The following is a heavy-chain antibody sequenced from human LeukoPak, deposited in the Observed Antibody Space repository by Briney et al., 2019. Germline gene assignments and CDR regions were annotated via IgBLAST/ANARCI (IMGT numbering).Heavy chain of an antibody. J-gene: IGHJ4*02. CDR1: GGSMSSYY. Sequence: SETLSLTCTVSGGSMSSYYWSWIRLPPGKGPEWIGYIYYSGSTNYNPSLKSRVTISVDTSKNQFSLKLSSVTAADTAVYYCARDRCNGGSCHSDYWGQGTLVTVSS. V-gene: IGHV4-59*01. CDR2: IYYSGST. D-gene: IGHD2-15*01. CDR3: ARDRCNGGSCHSDY.